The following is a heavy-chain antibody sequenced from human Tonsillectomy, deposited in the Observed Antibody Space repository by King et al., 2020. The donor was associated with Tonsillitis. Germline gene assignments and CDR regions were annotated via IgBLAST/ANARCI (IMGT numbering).Heavy chain of an antibody. D-gene: IGHD3-22*01. CDR1: GFTFSSYA. J-gene: IGHJ4*02. V-gene: IGHV3-23*04. Sequence: VQLVESGGGLVQPGGSLRLSCATSGFTFSSYAMAWVRQAPGKGLEWVSAVTGSGGSTFYADSVKGRVTVSRDNSKNTLYLQMNGLRAEDTALYFCVKGDSSSYYGDCWGQGTLVTVSS. CDR2: VTGSGGST. CDR3: VKGDSSSYYGDC.